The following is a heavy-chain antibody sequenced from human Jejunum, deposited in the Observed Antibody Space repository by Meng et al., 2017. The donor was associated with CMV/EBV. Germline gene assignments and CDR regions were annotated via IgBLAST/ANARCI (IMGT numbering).Heavy chain of an antibody. CDR1: EFTFSSYA. D-gene: IGHD2-2*01. Sequence: EFTFSSYAMHWVRQAPGKALEWVSLISYDGSKKYYADAVKGRFTVSRENSKNTLYLQMNSLKGEDSAVYYCARVMVPASISPFLDYWGPGTTVTVSS. CDR3: ARVMVPASISPFLDY. V-gene: IGHV3-30-3*01. CDR2: ISYDGSKK. J-gene: IGHJ6*02.